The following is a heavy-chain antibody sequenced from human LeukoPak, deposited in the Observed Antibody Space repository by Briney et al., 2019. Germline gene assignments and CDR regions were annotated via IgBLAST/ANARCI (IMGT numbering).Heavy chain of an antibody. V-gene: IGHV4-34*01. CDR1: GWSFNDYY. D-gene: IGHD2-2*01. CDR3: ARGQVPAARGYNWFDP. CDR2: VNARGDT. J-gene: IGHJ5*02. Sequence: SETLSLTCAVYGWSFNDYYWNWIRQPPGTGLEWIGEVNARGDTNYNPSLKSRVTISVDTSKNQFSLRLTSMIAADTAVYYCARGQVPAARGYNWFDPWGQGTLVTVSS.